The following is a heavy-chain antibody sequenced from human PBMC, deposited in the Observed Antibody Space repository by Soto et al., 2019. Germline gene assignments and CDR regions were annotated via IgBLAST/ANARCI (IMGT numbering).Heavy chain of an antibody. J-gene: IGHJ6*02. CDR2: ISGYNGNT. CDR1: GYIFSRYG. CDR3: AIEAAAERNYYGLDV. V-gene: IGHV1-18*04. D-gene: IGHD6-13*01. Sequence: QVQLVQSGPEVRKPGASVKVSCKASGYIFSRYGISWVRQAPGQGLEWMAWISGYNGNTKFGERVQGRVNVTTDTSTSTAYMELRSLRSDDTAVYYWAIEAAAERNYYGLDVWGQGTTVIVSS.